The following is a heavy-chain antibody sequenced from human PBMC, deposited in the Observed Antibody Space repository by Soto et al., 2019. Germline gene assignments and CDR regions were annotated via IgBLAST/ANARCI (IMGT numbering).Heavy chain of an antibody. D-gene: IGHD5-18*01. V-gene: IGHV1-69*06. J-gene: IGHJ6*02. Sequence: QVQLVQSGAEVKKPGSSVKVSCKASGGTFSSYAISWVRQAPGQGLEWMGGIIPIFGTANYAQKFQGRVTMTADKSTSTGDMELSSLRFEDTAVYYCARGRNRGYSYGKAVYCYYGMDVWGQGTTVTVSS. CDR3: ARGRNRGYSYGKAVYCYYGMDV. CDR2: IIPIFGTA. CDR1: GGTFSSYA.